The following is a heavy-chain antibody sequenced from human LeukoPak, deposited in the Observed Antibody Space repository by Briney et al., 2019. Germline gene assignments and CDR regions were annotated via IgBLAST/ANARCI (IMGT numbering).Heavy chain of an antibody. CDR2: IKQDGAEK. J-gene: IGHJ4*02. Sequence: PGGSLRLSCAASGFRFGDYWMTWARHIPGKGLEWVANIKQDGAEKHYAESVEGRFIISRDNAKNSVYLEMDSLKVEDTALYYCARGGQYSGYYYFDYWGQGTLVTV. CDR1: GFRFGDYW. D-gene: IGHD3-22*01. CDR3: ARGGQYSGYYYFDY. V-gene: IGHV3-7*01.